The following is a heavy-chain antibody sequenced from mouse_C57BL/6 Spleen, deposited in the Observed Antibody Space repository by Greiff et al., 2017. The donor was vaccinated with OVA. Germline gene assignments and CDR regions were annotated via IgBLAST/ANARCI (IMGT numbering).Heavy chain of an antibody. CDR2: ISSGGDYI. J-gene: IGHJ1*03. Sequence: EVKLMESGEGLVKPGGSLKLSCAASGFTFSSYAMSWVRQTPEKRLEWVAYISSGGDYIYYADTVKGRFTISRDNARNTLYLQMSSLKSEDTAMYYCTRDYYGSPWYFDVWGKGTTVTVSS. D-gene: IGHD1-1*01. CDR3: TRDYYGSPWYFDV. V-gene: IGHV5-9-1*02. CDR1: GFTFSSYA.